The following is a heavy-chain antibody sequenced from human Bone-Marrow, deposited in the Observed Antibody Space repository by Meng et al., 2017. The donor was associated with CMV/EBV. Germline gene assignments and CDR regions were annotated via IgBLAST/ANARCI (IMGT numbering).Heavy chain of an antibody. CDR1: GGSISSYY. CDR3: ARTGYQWLAYFDY. D-gene: IGHD6-19*01. J-gene: IGHJ4*02. CDR2: IYYSGST. Sequence: ESLKISCTVSGGSISSYYWSWIRQPPGKGLEWIGYIYYSGSTNYNPSLKSRVTISVDTSKNQFSLKLSSVTAADTAVYYCARTGYQWLAYFDYWGQGTLVTAPQ. V-gene: IGHV4-59*01.